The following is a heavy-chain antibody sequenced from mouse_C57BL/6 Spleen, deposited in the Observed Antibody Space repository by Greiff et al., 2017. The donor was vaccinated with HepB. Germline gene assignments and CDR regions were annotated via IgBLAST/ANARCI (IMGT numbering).Heavy chain of an antibody. CDR3: ARGVWLPDYYAMDY. Sequence: VQLQQSGPELVKPGASVKISCKASGYAFSSSWMNWVKQRPGKGLEWIGRIYPGDGDTNYNGKFKGKATLTADKSSSTAYMQLSSLTSEDSAVYFCARGVWLPDYYAMDYWGQGTSVTVSS. V-gene: IGHV1-82*01. CDR1: GYAFSSSW. J-gene: IGHJ4*01. D-gene: IGHD2-2*01. CDR2: IYPGDGDT.